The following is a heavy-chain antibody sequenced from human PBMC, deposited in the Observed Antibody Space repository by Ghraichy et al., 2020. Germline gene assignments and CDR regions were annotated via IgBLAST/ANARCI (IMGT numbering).Heavy chain of an antibody. CDR1: GFTFSGYA. D-gene: IGHD3-10*01. CDR3: ARQGSYLDY. J-gene: IGHJ4*02. V-gene: IGHV3-23*01. CDR2: ITGSGDNT. Sequence: GGSLRLSCVASGFTFSGYAMTWVRQASGKGLEWVSVITGSGDNTYYADSVKGRFTVSRDNSKNTLFLQMNSLRAEDTAVYYCARQGSYLDYWGQGTLVTVSS.